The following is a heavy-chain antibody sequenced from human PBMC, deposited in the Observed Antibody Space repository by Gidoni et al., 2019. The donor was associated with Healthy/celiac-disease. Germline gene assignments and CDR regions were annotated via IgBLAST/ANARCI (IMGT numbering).Heavy chain of an antibody. V-gene: IGHV3-9*01. D-gene: IGHD6-13*01. Sequence: EVQLVESGGGLVQPGRSLRLSCAASGFTFDDYAMHWVRQAPGKGLEWVSGISWNSGSIGYADSVKGRFTISRDNAKNSLYLQRNSLRAEDTALYYCAKEYSSSWYYFDYWGQGTLVTVSS. J-gene: IGHJ4*02. CDR2: ISWNSGSI. CDR3: AKEYSSSWYYFDY. CDR1: GFTFDDYA.